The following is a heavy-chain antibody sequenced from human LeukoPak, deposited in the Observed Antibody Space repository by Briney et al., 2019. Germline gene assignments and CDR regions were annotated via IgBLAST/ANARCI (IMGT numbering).Heavy chain of an antibody. D-gene: IGHD3-10*01. Sequence: SETLSLTCTVSGASTGRDYWTWIRQPPGKGLEWIGYVYYSGSINYNPSLESRVTMSVDTSKNQFSLKLSSVTAADTAVYYCASSIVVRGVMYGMDVWGQGTTVTVSS. J-gene: IGHJ6*02. CDR1: GASTGRDY. V-gene: IGHV4-59*12. CDR2: VYYSGSI. CDR3: ASSIVVRGVMYGMDV.